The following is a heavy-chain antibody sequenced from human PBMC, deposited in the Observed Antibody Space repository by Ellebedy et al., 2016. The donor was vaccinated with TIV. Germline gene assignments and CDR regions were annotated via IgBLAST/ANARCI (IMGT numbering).Heavy chain of an antibody. Sequence: GESLKISCAASGFTFSSYGMHWVRQAPGKGLEWVAFIRYDGSNKDYAASVKGRFTISRDNSKSTVYLQMSSLRAEDTAVYYCAKDAESGANYYYGMDVWGQGTTVTVSS. J-gene: IGHJ6*02. V-gene: IGHV3-30*02. CDR1: GFTFSSYG. CDR2: IRYDGSNK. CDR3: AKDAESGANYYYGMDV. D-gene: IGHD6-25*01.